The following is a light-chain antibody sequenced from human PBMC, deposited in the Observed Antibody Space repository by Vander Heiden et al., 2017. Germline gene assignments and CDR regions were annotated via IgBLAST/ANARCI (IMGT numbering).Light chain of an antibody. J-gene: IGKJ3*01. CDR2: GAL. V-gene: IGKV3-20*01. CDR3: QQYGSSPRVT. CDR1: ESVSSSY. Sequence: EIVLTQSPGTLSLSPGERATLSCRASESVSSSYLAWYQQKPGQDPRLLNYGALSRATGIPDRFSGSGSGTDFTLTISRLEPEDFAVYYCQQYGSSPRVTFGPGTKVDIK.